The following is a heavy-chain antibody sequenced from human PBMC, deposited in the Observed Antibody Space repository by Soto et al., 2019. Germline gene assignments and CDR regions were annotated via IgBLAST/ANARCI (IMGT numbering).Heavy chain of an antibody. D-gene: IGHD2-2*02. V-gene: IGHV3-33*01. J-gene: IGHJ6*02. CDR3: ARDIVVVPAAIYRYYYYGMDV. CDR2: IWNDGSNK. CDR1: GFTFSSYG. Sequence: QVQLVESGGGVVQPGRSLRLSCAASGFTFSSYGMHWVRQAPGKGLEWVAVIWNDGSNKYYADSVKGRFTISRDNSKNAMYLQMNSLRAEDTAVYYCARDIVVVPAAIYRYYYYGMDVWGQGTTVTVSS.